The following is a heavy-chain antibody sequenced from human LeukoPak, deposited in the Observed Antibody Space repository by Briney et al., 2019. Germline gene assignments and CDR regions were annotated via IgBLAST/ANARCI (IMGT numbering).Heavy chain of an antibody. V-gene: IGHV4-59*01. Sequence: SETLSLTCTVSGGSISSYYWSWIRQPPGKGLEWIGYIYYSGSTNYNPSLKSRVTISVDTSKNQFSLKLSSVTAEDTAVYYCAPQPFLSGSYSAWGQGTLVTVSS. D-gene: IGHD1-26*01. CDR2: IYYSGST. CDR1: GGSISSYY. CDR3: APQPFLSGSYSA. J-gene: IGHJ5*02.